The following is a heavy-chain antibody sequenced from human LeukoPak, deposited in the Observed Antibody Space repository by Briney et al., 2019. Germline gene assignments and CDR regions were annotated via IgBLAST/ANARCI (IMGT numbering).Heavy chain of an antibody. CDR2: IYPGDSDT. Sequence: GESLKISCKGSGYSFTSYWIGWVRQMPGKGLEWMGIIYPGDSDTRYSPSFQGQVSISADKSISTAYLQWSSLKASDTAMYYCARQTVVPAQNFDYWGQGTLVTVSS. J-gene: IGHJ4*02. V-gene: IGHV5-51*01. D-gene: IGHD2-2*01. CDR3: ARQTVVPAQNFDY. CDR1: GYSFTSYW.